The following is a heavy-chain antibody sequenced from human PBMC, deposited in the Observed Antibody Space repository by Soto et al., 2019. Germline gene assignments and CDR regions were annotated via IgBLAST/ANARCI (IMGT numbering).Heavy chain of an antibody. CDR1: GFTFSNYG. J-gene: IGHJ4*02. CDR3: AREDYGYSHDY. D-gene: IGHD4-17*01. V-gene: IGHV3-33*01. Sequence: QVQLVESGGGVVQPGRSLRLSCAASGFTFSNYGMHWVRQAPGKGLEWVAVIWYDGSNKYYADSVKGRFTISRDNSKHTLYLQMNSLRAEDTAVYYSAREDYGYSHDYWGQGTLVTVSS. CDR2: IWYDGSNK.